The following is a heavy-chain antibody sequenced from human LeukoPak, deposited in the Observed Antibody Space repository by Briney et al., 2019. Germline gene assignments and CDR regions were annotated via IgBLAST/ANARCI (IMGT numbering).Heavy chain of an antibody. CDR1: GGTFSSYA. D-gene: IGHD2-2*01. CDR3: ASRYCSSTSCYDGAEYFQH. CDR2: IIPIFGTA. V-gene: IGHV1-69*13. J-gene: IGHJ1*01. Sequence: SVKVSCKASGGTFSSYAISWVRQAPGQGLEWMGGIIPIFGTANYAQKFQGRVTITADESTSTAYMEPSSLRSEDTAVYYCASRYCSSTSCYDGAEYFQHWGQGTLVTVSS.